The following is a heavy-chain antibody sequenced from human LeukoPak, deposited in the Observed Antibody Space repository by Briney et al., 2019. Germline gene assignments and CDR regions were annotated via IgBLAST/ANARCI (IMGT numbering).Heavy chain of an antibody. D-gene: IGHD3-22*01. V-gene: IGHV5-51*01. J-gene: IGHJ4*02. CDR2: IYPGDPNT. CDR3: ARHGSSDYYSDY. CDR1: GYSFTSYW. Sequence: GESLKISCKGSGYSFTSYWIGWVRQMPGKGLEWMGIIYPGDPNTRYSPSFEGQVIISADKSVTTAYLQWSSLKASDTAIYYCARHGSSDYYSDYWGQGTLVTVSS.